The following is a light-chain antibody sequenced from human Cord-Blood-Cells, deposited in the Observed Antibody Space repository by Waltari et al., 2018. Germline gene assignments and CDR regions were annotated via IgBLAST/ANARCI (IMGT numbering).Light chain of an antibody. Sequence: QSALTQPASVSGSPGQSITLSCTGTSSDAGGYNYVSWYQQHPGKAPKLMIYEVSNRPSGFSNRFSGSKSGNTASLTISGLQAEDEADYYCSSYTSSSTWVFGGGTKLTVL. J-gene: IGLJ3*02. CDR3: SSYTSSSTWV. CDR1: SSDAGGYNY. V-gene: IGLV2-14*01. CDR2: EVS.